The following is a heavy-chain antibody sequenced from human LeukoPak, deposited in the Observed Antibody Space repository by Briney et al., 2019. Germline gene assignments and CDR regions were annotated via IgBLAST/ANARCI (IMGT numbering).Heavy chain of an antibody. V-gene: IGHV3-30*04. CDR1: GFTFSSYA. D-gene: IGHD6-19*01. J-gene: IGHJ4*02. Sequence: GGSLRLSCAASGFTFSSYAMHWVRQAPGKGLEWVAVVSYDGTNKYYADSVKGRFILSRDNSKNTLYLQMNSLRAEDTAVYYCAKASNDYSGGWFDSLDYWGQGTLVTVSS. CDR2: VSYDGTNK. CDR3: AKASNDYSGGWFDSLDY.